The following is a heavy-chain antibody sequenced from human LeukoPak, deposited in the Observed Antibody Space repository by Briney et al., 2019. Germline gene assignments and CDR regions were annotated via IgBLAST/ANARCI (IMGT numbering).Heavy chain of an antibody. J-gene: IGHJ4*02. D-gene: IGHD3-22*01. CDR1: GFTFSSYG. V-gene: IGHV3-33*01. CDR2: IYYDGSDK. Sequence: QPGGSLRLSCAAPGFTFSSYGMHWVRQAPGKGLEWVAIIYYDGSDKYYADSVKGRFTISRDNSKDTLYLQMNSLRAEDTAVYYCARQIAYYYDSSGYYTTDYWGQGTLVTVSS. CDR3: ARQIAYYYDSSGYYTTDY.